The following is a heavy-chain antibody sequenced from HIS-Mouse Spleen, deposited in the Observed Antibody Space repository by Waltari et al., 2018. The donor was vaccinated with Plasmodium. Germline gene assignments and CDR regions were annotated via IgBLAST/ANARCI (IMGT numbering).Heavy chain of an antibody. D-gene: IGHD6-13*01. Sequence: QVQLVQSGAEVKKPGASVKVSCKASGYTFTGSYMHGLRQAPGQGLEWMGWINPNSGGTNYAQKFQGRVTMTRDTSISTAYMELSRLRSDDTAVYYCARDLAAAGHFDYWGQGTLVTVSS. V-gene: IGHV1-2*02. CDR3: ARDLAAAGHFDY. CDR1: GYTFTGSY. CDR2: INPNSGGT. J-gene: IGHJ4*02.